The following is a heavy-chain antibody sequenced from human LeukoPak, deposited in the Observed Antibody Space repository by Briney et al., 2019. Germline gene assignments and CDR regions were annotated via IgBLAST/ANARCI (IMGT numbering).Heavy chain of an antibody. V-gene: IGHV3-21*01. J-gene: IGHJ4*02. Sequence: GGSLRLSCAASGFTFNSYNMNWVRQAPGKGLEGVSSISGGGDYIYYADSVKGRFTISRDNAEKSLYLQMNSLRAEDTAVYYCARRRRYSDSTGYCPDFDFWGQGIRVTVSS. CDR2: ISGGGDYI. D-gene: IGHD3-22*01. CDR3: ARRRRYSDSTGYCPDFDF. CDR1: GFTFNSYN.